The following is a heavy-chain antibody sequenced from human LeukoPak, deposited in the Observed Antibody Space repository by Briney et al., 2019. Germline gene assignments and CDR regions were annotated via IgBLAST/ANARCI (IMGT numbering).Heavy chain of an antibody. CDR1: GYTLTELS. V-gene: IGHV1-24*01. D-gene: IGHD3-9*01. CDR2: FDPEDGET. CDR3: ATPRGILTGPWFDP. J-gene: IGHJ5*02. Sequence: ASVKVSCKVSGYTLTELSMHWVRQAPGKGLEWMGGFDPEDGETIYAQKFQGRVTMTEDTSTDTAYMELSSLRSEDTAVYYCATPRGILTGPWFDPWGQGTLVTVSS.